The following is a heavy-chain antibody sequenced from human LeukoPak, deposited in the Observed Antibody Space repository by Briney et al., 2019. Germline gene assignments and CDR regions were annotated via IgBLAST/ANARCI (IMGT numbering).Heavy chain of an antibody. CDR2: IYYSGST. D-gene: IGHD3-22*01. CDR3: ARHDSSGYKY. Sequence: SETLSLTCTVSGGSISSSNYYWSWIRQPPGKGLEWIGSIYYSGSTYYSPSLKNQVTISVDTSKGQFSLKVTSVTAADTAIYYCARHDSSGYKYWGQGTLVTVSS. V-gene: IGHV4-39*01. J-gene: IGHJ4*02. CDR1: GGSISSSNYY.